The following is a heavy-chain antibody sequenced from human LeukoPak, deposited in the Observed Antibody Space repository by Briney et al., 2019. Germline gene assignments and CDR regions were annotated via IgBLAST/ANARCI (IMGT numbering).Heavy chain of an antibody. D-gene: IGHD5-18*01. V-gene: IGHV4-30-4*01. CDR2: IYYSGST. CDR3: ARPIGGYNYDAFDI. Sequence: SETLSLTCTVSDDSISDYYRGWIRQPPGKGLEWIGYIYYSGSTYYNPSLKSRVTISVDTSKNQFSLKLSSVTAADTAVYYCARPIGGYNYDAFDIWGQGTMVTVSS. CDR1: DDSISDYY. J-gene: IGHJ3*02.